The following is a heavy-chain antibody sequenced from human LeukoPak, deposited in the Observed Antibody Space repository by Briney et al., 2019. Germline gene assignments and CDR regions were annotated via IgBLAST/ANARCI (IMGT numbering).Heavy chain of an antibody. D-gene: IGHD4-11*01. CDR1: GGSISSSSYY. CDR3: ARLNYKGSWFDP. J-gene: IGHJ5*02. CDR2: IYYSGST. V-gene: IGHV4-39*01. Sequence: RTSETLSLTCTVSGGSISSSSYYWGWIRQPPGKGLEWIGSIYYSGSTCYNPSLKSRVTISVDTSKNQFSLKLSSVTAADTAVYYCARLNYKGSWFDPWGQGTLVTVSS.